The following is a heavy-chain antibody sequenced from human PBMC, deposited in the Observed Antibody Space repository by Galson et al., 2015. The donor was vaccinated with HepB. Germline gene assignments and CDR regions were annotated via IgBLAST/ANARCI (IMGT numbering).Heavy chain of an antibody. CDR3: ARENWGSSYYYYYYYMDV. Sequence: LTCAVYGGSFSGYYWSWIRQPPGKGLEWIGEINHSGSTNYNPSLKSRVTISVDTSKNQFSLKLSSVTAADTAVYYCARENWGSSYYYYYYYMDVWGKGTTVTVSS. D-gene: IGHD7-27*01. CDR2: INHSGST. CDR1: GGSFSGYY. J-gene: IGHJ6*03. V-gene: IGHV4-34*01.